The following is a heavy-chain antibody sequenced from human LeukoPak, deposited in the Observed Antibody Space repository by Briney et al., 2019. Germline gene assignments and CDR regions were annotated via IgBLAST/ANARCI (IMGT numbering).Heavy chain of an antibody. CDR1: GFTFSSYA. CDR2: ISSNGGST. D-gene: IGHD3-22*01. CDR3: ARLSGYYRVFDY. J-gene: IGHJ4*02. V-gene: IGHV3-64*01. Sequence: PGGSLRLSCAASGFTFSSYAMHWVRQAPGKGLEYVSAISSNGGSTYYANSVKGRFTISRDNSENTLYLQMGSLRAEDMAVYYCARLSGYYRVFDYWGQGTLVTVSS.